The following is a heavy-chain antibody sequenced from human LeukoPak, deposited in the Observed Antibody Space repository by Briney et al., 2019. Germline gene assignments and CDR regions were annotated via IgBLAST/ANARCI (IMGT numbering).Heavy chain of an antibody. Sequence: AGGSLRLSCVASGFSFSSYAMTWVRQTPGKGLQWVSGISGSGDDTFYADSVKDRFSISRDNSKNTLYLQMDSLRAEDTAVYYCAKDPHSEQWLVLNWLDPWGQGTLVTVSS. J-gene: IGHJ5*02. CDR2: ISGSGDDT. CDR1: GFSFSSYA. V-gene: IGHV3-23*01. CDR3: AKDPHSEQWLVLNWLDP. D-gene: IGHD6-19*01.